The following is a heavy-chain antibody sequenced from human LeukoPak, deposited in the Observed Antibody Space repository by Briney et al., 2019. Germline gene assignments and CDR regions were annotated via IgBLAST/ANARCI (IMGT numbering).Heavy chain of an antibody. J-gene: IGHJ4*02. CDR1: GGTFSSYA. D-gene: IGHD4-17*01. CDR2: IIPIFGTA. Sequence: SVKVSCKASGGTFSSYAISWVRQAPGQGLESMGGIIPIFGTANYAQKFQGRVTITTDESTSTAYMELSSLRSEDTAVYYCARDRRVDYGDYVFDYWGQGTLVTVSS. V-gene: IGHV1-69*05. CDR3: ARDRRVDYGDYVFDY.